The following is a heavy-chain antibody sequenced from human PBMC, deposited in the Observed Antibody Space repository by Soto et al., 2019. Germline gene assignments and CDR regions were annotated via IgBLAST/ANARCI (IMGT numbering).Heavy chain of an antibody. D-gene: IGHD3-10*01. Sequence: QLTLKESGPTLVRPTQTLTLTCTFSGFSLTTSEVGVGWIRQPPGKALEWLALIYWDDDERCNPSLENRLISTKATSKNQVVLSMPNMAPVDAATCYCARRRRGSGSYAFDYWGQATLVTVSS. CDR1: GFSLTTSEVG. V-gene: IGHV2-5*02. CDR2: IYWDDDE. CDR3: ARRRRGSGSYAFDY. J-gene: IGHJ4*02.